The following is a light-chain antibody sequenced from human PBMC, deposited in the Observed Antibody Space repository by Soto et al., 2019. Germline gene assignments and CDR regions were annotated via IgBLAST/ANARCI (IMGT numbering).Light chain of an antibody. Sequence: QLVLTQPPSVSGAPGQRVTISCTGSSSNIGAGYDVHWYQQFPGTAPKLLIYTNTNRPSGVPDRFSGSKSGASASLAITALQAEDEADYYCQSYDNSLSGSGVFGGGTKLTVL. CDR2: TNT. CDR1: SSNIGAGYD. CDR3: QSYDNSLSGSGV. J-gene: IGLJ3*02. V-gene: IGLV1-40*01.